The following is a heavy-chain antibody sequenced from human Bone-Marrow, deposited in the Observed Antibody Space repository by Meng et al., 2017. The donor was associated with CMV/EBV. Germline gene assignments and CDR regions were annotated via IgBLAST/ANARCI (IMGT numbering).Heavy chain of an antibody. CDR3: ARDKDIVVVPAVTYYYYYGMDV. CDR2: ISYDGSNK. J-gene: IGHJ6*02. Sequence: GGSLRLSCAASGFTFSSYAMHWVRQAPGKGLEWVAVISYDGSNKYYADSVKGRFTISRDNSKNTLYLQMNSLRAEDTAVYYCARDKDIVVVPAVTYYYYYGMDVWSQGTTGTVSS. D-gene: IGHD2-2*01. CDR1: GFTFSSYA. V-gene: IGHV3-30*04.